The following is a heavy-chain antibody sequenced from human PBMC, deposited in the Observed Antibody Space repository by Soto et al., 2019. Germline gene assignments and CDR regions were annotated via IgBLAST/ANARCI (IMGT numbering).Heavy chain of an antibody. D-gene: IGHD5-18*01. J-gene: IGHJ4*02. Sequence: TEGSLRLSCVVSGCTFGDYAMQWVRQAPGKGLEWVAGISWNSGDIGYADSVKGRLTISRDSAKNSLYLKMNSLRVEDTALYFCAKHFLFGGYSYGSFFDYWGRGTLVTVSS. CDR3: AKHFLFGGYSYGSFFDY. CDR2: ISWNSGDI. V-gene: IGHV3-9*01. CDR1: GCTFGDYA.